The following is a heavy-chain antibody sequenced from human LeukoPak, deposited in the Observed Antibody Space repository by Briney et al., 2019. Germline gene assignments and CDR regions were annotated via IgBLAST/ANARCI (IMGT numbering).Heavy chain of an antibody. CDR1: GFTFSSYS. Sequence: PGGSLRLSCAASGFTFSSYSMNWVRQAPGKGLEWVSSISSSSSYIYYADSVKGRFTISRDNAKNSLYLQMNSLRAEDTAVYYCARDHQRGYSYGTGYWGQGTLVTVSS. V-gene: IGHV3-21*01. J-gene: IGHJ4*02. CDR3: ARDHQRGYSYGTGY. CDR2: ISSSSSYI. D-gene: IGHD5-18*01.